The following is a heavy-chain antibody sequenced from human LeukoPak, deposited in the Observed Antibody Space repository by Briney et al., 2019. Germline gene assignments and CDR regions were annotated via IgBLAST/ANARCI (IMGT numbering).Heavy chain of an antibody. CDR3: ARSAGGSYYDWFDP. Sequence: GGSLRLSCAASGFTFSSYGMNWVRQAPGKGLEWVSYISSGSSTIYYADSVKGRFTISRDNAKNSLYLQMNSPRDEDTAVYYCARSAGGSYYDWFDPWGQGTLVTVSS. CDR2: ISSGSSTI. CDR1: GFTFSSYG. J-gene: IGHJ5*02. V-gene: IGHV3-48*02. D-gene: IGHD1-26*01.